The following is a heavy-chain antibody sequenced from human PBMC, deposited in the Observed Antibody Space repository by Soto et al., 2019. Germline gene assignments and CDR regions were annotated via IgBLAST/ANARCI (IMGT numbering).Heavy chain of an antibody. Sequence: PGGSLRLSCAASGFTFSSYAMSWVRQAPGKGLEWVSAISGSGGSTYYADSVKGRFTISRDNSKNTLYLQMNSLRAEDTAVYYCAKITSSGWYRDSRPQNYYYYGMDVWGQGTTVTVSS. CDR3: AKITSSGWYRDSRPQNYYYYGMDV. D-gene: IGHD6-19*01. J-gene: IGHJ6*02. V-gene: IGHV3-23*01. CDR2: ISGSGGST. CDR1: GFTFSSYA.